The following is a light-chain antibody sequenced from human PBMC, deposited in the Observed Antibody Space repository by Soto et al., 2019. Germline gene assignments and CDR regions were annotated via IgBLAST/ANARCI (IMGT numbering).Light chain of an antibody. CDR1: QSVSSTY. Sequence: EVVLTQSPGTLSLSPGERATLSCRASQSVSSTYVAWYQHIPGQTPGLLIYGASNRATGIPDRFSGSGSGTDFTLTISRLEPEDFAVYYCQQHGSSPWMFGQGTRVEIK. V-gene: IGKV3-20*01. CDR2: GAS. J-gene: IGKJ1*01. CDR3: QQHGSSPWM.